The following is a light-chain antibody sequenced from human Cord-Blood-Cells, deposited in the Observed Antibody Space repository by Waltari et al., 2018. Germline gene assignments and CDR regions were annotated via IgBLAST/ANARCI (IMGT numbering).Light chain of an antibody. CDR2: LNSDGSH. CDR1: SGHSSYA. CDR3: QTWGTGIVV. V-gene: IGLV4-69*01. Sequence: QLVLTQSPSAPASLGASVKLTCTLSSGHSSYAIAWHQQQPEKGPRYLMKLNSDGSHSKGDGIPVRFSGSSSGAERYLTISSRQSEDEADYYCQTWGTGIVVFGGGTKLTVL. J-gene: IGLJ2*01.